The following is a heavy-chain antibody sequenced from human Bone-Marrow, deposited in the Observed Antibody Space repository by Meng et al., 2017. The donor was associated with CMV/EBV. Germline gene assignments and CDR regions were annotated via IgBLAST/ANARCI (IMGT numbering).Heavy chain of an antibody. CDR2: ISAYNGNT. CDR1: GYTFTSYG. CDR3: ARAATIFGVGPPYYYGIDV. J-gene: IGHJ6*02. V-gene: IGHV1-18*01. Sequence: ASVKVSCKASGYTFTSYGISWVRQAPGQGLEWMGWISAYNGNTNYAQKLQGRVTMTTDTSTSTAYMELRSLRSDDTAVYYCARAATIFGVGPPYYYGIDVWARGTTATFPS. D-gene: IGHD3-3*01.